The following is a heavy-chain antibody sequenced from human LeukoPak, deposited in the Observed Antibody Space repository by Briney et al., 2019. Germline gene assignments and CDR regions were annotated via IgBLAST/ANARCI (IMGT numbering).Heavy chain of an antibody. D-gene: IGHD3-10*01. CDR3: ASQGFSVGSNYYFAFDI. CDR1: GGSISRINYY. V-gene: IGHV4-39*01. Sequence: SETLSLTCTVSGGSISRINYYWGWIRQPPGKGLEWIGSIYYSGSTYYNPSLQSRVTISVDTSKNQFSLKLSSVTAADTAVYYCASQGFSVGSNYYFAFDIWGQGTMVTVSS. CDR2: IYYSGST. J-gene: IGHJ3*02.